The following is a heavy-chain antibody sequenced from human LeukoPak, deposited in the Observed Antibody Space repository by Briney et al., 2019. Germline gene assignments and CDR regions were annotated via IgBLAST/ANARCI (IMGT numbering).Heavy chain of an antibody. J-gene: IGHJ4*02. CDR1: GYTFTSYG. CDR3: ARAPALIVVVPALDY. V-gene: IGHV1-3*01. Sequence: ASVKVSCKASGYTFTSYGISWVRQAPGQRLEWMGWINAGNGNTKYSQKFQGRVTITRDTSASTAYMELSSLRSEDTAVYYCARAPALIVVVPALDYWGQGTLVTVSS. D-gene: IGHD2-2*01. CDR2: INAGNGNT.